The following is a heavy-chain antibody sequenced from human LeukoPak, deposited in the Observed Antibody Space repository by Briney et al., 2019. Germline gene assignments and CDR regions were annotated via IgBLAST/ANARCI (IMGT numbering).Heavy chain of an antibody. Sequence: GGSLRLSCAASGFTFSDYGMHWVRQAPGKGLEWVAFIRFDGSQKYYADSVKGPFTISRDNAKNSLYLQMNSLRAEDTAVYYCARQDSYGSRYYYYYYMDVWGKGTTVTISS. CDR3: ARQDSYGSRYYYYYYMDV. CDR1: GFTFSDYG. D-gene: IGHD3-10*01. V-gene: IGHV3-30*02. CDR2: IRFDGSQK. J-gene: IGHJ6*03.